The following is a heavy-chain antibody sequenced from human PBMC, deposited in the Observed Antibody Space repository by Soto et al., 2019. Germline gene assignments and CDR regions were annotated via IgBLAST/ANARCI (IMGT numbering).Heavy chain of an antibody. CDR3: AKATYCSSTSCGGYYYYGMDV. D-gene: IGHD2-2*01. CDR1: GFTFSSYA. Sequence: GGSLRLSCAASGFTFSSYAMSWVRQAPGKGLEWVSAISGSGGSTYYADSVKGRFTISRDNSKNTLYLQMNSLRAEDTAVYYCAKATYCSSTSCGGYYYYGMDVWGQGTTVTVSS. V-gene: IGHV3-23*01. CDR2: ISGSGGST. J-gene: IGHJ6*02.